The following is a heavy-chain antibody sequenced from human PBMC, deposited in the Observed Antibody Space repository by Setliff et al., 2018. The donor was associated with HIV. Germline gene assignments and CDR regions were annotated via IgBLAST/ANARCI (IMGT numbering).Heavy chain of an antibody. CDR1: GGSVSGYK. V-gene: IGHV4-34*01. D-gene: IGHD3-3*01. Sequence: PSETLSLTCAVEGGSVSGYKWSWIRQSPGKGLEWIGEINHSGSTKYNPSLKSRVPISVDTPKDQSSLKLSSVTAADTAVYYVARGTAYYNFWSGYSQDYYYYMDVWGKGTTVTVSS. CDR3: ARGTAYYNFWSGYSQDYYYYMDV. CDR2: INHSGST. J-gene: IGHJ6*03.